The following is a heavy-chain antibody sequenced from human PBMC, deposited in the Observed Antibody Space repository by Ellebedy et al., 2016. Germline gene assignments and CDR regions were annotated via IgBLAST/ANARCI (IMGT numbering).Heavy chain of an antibody. D-gene: IGHD6-19*01. CDR1: GFTFSDYY. V-gene: IGHV3-23*01. CDR2: ISGSGRST. Sequence: GESLKISCAASGFTFSDYYMSWIRQAPGKGLEWVSAISGSGRSTYYADSVKGRFTISRDNSKNTLYLQMNPLRAEDTAVYYCAKSYSVEGPFSSGWYCGSCRWFDTWGQGTLVTVSS. J-gene: IGHJ5*02. CDR3: AKSYSVEGPFSSGWYCGSCRWFDT.